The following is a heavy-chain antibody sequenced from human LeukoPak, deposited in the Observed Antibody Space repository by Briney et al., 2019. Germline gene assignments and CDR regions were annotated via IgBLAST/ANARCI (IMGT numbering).Heavy chain of an antibody. CDR1: GYTFNNYY. V-gene: IGHV1-46*02. J-gene: IGHJ4*02. CDR2: INPSGGIT. Sequence: GASVKVSRKASGYTFNNYYVHWVRQAPGQGLEWMGLINPSGGITSYAQKFQGRVTLTRDTSTNTVYMDLSSLRSEDTAVYYCAREVMDNLRLDYWGQGTPVTVSS. D-gene: IGHD1-14*01. CDR3: AREVMDNLRLDY.